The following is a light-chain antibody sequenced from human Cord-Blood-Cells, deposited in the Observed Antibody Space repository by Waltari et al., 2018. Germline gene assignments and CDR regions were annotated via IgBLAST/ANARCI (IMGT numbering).Light chain of an antibody. J-gene: IGLJ3*02. CDR3: QTWGTGIRV. Sequence: QLVLTQSPSASPSLGVSVKHSCTLSRGHSSYAIACHQQQPEKGPRYLMKLNSDGSHSKGDGIPDRFSGSSSGAERYLTIASLQSEDEADYYCQTWGTGIRVFGGGTKLTVL. CDR2: LNSDGSH. CDR1: RGHSSYA. V-gene: IGLV4-69*01.